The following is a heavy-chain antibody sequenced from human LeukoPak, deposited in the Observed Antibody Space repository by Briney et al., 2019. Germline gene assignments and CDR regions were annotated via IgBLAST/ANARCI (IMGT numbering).Heavy chain of an antibody. CDR2: IIPIFGTA. Sequence: GASVKVSCTASGGTFSSYAISWVRQAPGQGLEWMGGIIPIFGTANYAQKFQGRVTITADESTSTAYMELSSLRSEDTAVYYCARNPYYYDSSGYYYSLDYWGQGTLVTVSS. V-gene: IGHV1-69*13. CDR1: GGTFSSYA. J-gene: IGHJ4*02. D-gene: IGHD3-22*01. CDR3: ARNPYYYDSSGYYYSLDY.